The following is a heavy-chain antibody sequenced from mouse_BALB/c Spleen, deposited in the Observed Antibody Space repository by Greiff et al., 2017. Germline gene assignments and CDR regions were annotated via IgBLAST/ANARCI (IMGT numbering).Heavy chain of an antibody. Sequence: EVQLQQSGPGLVKPSQSLSLTCSVTGYSITSGYYWNWIRQFPGNKLEWMGYISYDGSNNYNPSLKNRISITRDTSKNQFFLKLNSVTTEDTATYYCARGFITTAGDYWGQGTTLTVSS. J-gene: IGHJ2*01. CDR3: ARGFITTAGDY. CDR1: GYSITSGYY. D-gene: IGHD1-2*01. CDR2: ISYDGSN. V-gene: IGHV3-6*02.